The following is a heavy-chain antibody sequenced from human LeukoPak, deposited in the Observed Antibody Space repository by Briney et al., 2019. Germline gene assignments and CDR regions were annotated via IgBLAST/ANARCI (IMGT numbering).Heavy chain of an antibody. V-gene: IGHV3-7*01. J-gene: IGHJ4*02. D-gene: IGHD3-10*01. Sequence: GGSLRLSCAASGFTFSSYWMSWVRQAPGKGLEWVANIKQDGSEKYSVDSVKGRFTISRDNSKNTLYLQVASLRAEDMAVYYCAREGVSRGFDYWGQGTLVTVSS. CDR1: GFTFSSYW. CDR3: AREGVSRGFDY. CDR2: IKQDGSEK.